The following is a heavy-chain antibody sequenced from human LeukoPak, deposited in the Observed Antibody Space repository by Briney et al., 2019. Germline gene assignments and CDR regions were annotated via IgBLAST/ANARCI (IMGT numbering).Heavy chain of an antibody. CDR3: AKDRSGSYSRGLGY. J-gene: IGHJ4*02. V-gene: IGHV3-30*02. D-gene: IGHD1-26*01. CDR2: IRYDGSNK. CDR1: GYTFSTYG. Sequence: PGGSLRLSCAASGYTFSTYGMHWVRQAPGKGLEWVAFIRYDGSNKYYADSVKGRFTISRDNSKNTLYLQMNSLRAEDTAVFYCAKDRSGSYSRGLGYWGQGTLVTVSS.